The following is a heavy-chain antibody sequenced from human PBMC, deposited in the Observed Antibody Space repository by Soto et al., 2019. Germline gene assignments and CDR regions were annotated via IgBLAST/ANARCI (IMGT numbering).Heavy chain of an antibody. Sequence: QVQLQESGPGLVKPSQTLSLTCTVSGGSKNSGGYYWSWIRQHPGKGLEWIGYIYYSGSTYYNPSLKSRVTISVDTSKNQFSLKLSSVTAADTAVYYCAREEGGGYDHRWFDPWGQGTLVTVSS. J-gene: IGHJ5*02. V-gene: IGHV4-31*03. D-gene: IGHD5-12*01. CDR3: AREEGGGYDHRWFDP. CDR1: GGSKNSGGYY. CDR2: IYYSGST.